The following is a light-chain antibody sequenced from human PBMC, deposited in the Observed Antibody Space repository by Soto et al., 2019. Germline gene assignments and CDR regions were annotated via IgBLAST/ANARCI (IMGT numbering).Light chain of an antibody. CDR3: MQSVQLPFT. CDR2: EVS. J-gene: IGKJ3*01. Sequence: DIVMTQTPLSLSVTPGQPASISCKSSQSLLHSNGKTHLYWYLQKPGQAPQLLIGEVSNRFSGGXDXFSCSGSGTDFTLKISRVEAEDVGVYYCMQSVQLPFTFGPGTTVDIK. V-gene: IGKV2D-29*01. CDR1: QSLLHSNGKTH.